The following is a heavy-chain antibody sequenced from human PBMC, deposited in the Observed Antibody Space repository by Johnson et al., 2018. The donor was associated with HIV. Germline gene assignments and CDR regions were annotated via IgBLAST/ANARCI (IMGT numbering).Heavy chain of an antibody. CDR2: ISGSGGST. CDR3: ARDAPDSGSYHAFDI. V-gene: IGHV3-23*04. Sequence: VQLVESGGGVVQAGRSLRLSCAASGFTFSDYYMSWIRQAPGKGLEWVSAISGSGGSTYYADSVKGRFTISRDNSKNTLYLQMNSLRAEDTAVYYCARDAPDSGSYHAFDIWGQGTMVTVSS. CDR1: GFTFSDYY. J-gene: IGHJ3*02. D-gene: IGHD1-26*01.